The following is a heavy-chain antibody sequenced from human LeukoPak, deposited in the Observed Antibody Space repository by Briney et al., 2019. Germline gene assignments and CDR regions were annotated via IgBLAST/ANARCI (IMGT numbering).Heavy chain of an antibody. CDR2: ISSSSSYI. J-gene: IGHJ6*03. CDR3: ARRFGGEVAGTNYYYMDV. V-gene: IGHV3-21*01. CDR1: GFTFSSYS. D-gene: IGHD6-19*01. Sequence: PGGSLRLSCAASGFTFSSYSMNWVRQAPGKGLEWVSSISSSSSYIYYADSVKGRFTISRDNAKNSLYLQMNSLRAEDTAVYYCARRFGGEVAGTNYYYMDVWGKGTTVTVSS.